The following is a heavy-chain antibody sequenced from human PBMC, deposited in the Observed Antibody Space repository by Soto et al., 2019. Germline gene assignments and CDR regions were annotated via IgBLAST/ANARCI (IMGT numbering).Heavy chain of an antibody. V-gene: IGHV3-64*01. CDR3: ARGPGYYFAF. Sequence: GGSLRLSCAASGFTFSSYAMHWVRQAPGKGLEYVSAISSNGGSTYYANSVKGRFTISRDNSKNTLYLQMGSLRAEDMAVYFCARGPGYYFAFWGQGTLVSGSS. J-gene: IGHJ4*02. CDR1: GFTFSSYA. CDR2: ISSNGGST.